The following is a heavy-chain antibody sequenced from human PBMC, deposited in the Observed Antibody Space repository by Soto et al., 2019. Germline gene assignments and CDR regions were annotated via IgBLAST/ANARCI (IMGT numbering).Heavy chain of an antibody. J-gene: IGHJ6*02. V-gene: IGHV1-18*01. D-gene: IGHD3-10*01. CDR2: ISAYNGDT. CDR1: GYTFTSYG. Sequence: ASEKVSCRASGYTFTSYGFSWVRQAPGQGLEWMGWISAYNGDTNYPQKFQARVTISRDNAKNSLYLQMNSLRPEDTAVYYCAKDRSSGSPYYGMDFWGQGTMVTVSS. CDR3: AKDRSSGSPYYGMDF.